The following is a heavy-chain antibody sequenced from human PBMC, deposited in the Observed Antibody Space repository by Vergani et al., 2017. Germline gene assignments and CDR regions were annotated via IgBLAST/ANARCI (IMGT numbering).Heavy chain of an antibody. Sequence: EVQLVESGGGLVQPGGSLRLSCAASGFTFSSYWMSWVRQAPGKGLEWVANIKQDGSEKYYVDSVKGRFTISRDNAKNSLYLQMNSLRAEDTAVYYCAKAEYYDFWSGYYTYWGQGTLVTVSS. CDR2: IKQDGSEK. D-gene: IGHD3-3*01. V-gene: IGHV3-7*03. CDR1: GFTFSSYW. CDR3: AKAEYYDFWSGYYTY. J-gene: IGHJ4*02.